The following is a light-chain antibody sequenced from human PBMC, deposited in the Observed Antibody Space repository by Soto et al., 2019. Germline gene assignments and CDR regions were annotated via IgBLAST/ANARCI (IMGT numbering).Light chain of an antibody. CDR3: QQYTHWPYT. CDR1: QSVGSN. V-gene: IGKV3-15*01. CDR2: GAS. J-gene: IGKJ2*01. Sequence: EIVMTQSPATLSVSPGERASLACRASQSVGSNLAWYQQTACQAPRLLIYGASTRATGIPAMFSGSGSGTEFTLTIRSLQSEDFAGYSCQQYTHWPYTFGQGTKLEIK.